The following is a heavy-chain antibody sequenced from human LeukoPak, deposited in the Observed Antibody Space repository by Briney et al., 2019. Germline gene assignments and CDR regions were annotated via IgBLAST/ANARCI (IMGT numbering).Heavy chain of an antibody. J-gene: IGHJ6*02. D-gene: IGHD1-26*01. Sequence: ASVKVSCKASGYTFTSYGISWVRQAPGQGLEWMGWISAYNGNTNYAQKLQGRVTMTTDTSTSTAYMELRSLRSDDTAVYYCARGGSYHYYYYYGMDVWGQGTTVTVSS. CDR1: GYTFTSYG. CDR3: ARGGSYHYYYYYGMDV. CDR2: ISAYNGNT. V-gene: IGHV1-18*01.